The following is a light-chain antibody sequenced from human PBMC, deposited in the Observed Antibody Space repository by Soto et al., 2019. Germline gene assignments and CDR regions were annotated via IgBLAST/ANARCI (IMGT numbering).Light chain of an antibody. CDR2: EGN. CDR1: SSDVGSYNL. CDR3: CSYAGSSTVYV. J-gene: IGLJ1*01. V-gene: IGLV2-23*01. Sequence: ALTQPASVSGSPGQSFPIPCTGNSSDVGSYNLVSWYQQRPGQAPKLIIYEGNKRPSGVSNRFSASKSANTASLTISGLQAEEEADYYCCSYAGSSTVYVFGTGTQLTVL.